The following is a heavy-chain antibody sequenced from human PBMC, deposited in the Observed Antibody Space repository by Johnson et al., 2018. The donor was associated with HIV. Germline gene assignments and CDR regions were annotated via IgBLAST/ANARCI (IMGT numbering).Heavy chain of an antibody. V-gene: IGHV3-30*03. CDR3: ARERGGELPDAFDI. CDR2: ISYDGTNK. Sequence: QVQLVESGGGVVQPGRSLRLSCAASGFTFSNYAMDWVRQAPGKGLEWVAFISYDGTNKYYADSVKGRFTISSDNSKNTLYLQMKSLRAEDTAVYYCARERGGELPDAFDIWGQGTMVTVSS. D-gene: IGHD1-26*01. CDR1: GFTFSNYA. J-gene: IGHJ3*02.